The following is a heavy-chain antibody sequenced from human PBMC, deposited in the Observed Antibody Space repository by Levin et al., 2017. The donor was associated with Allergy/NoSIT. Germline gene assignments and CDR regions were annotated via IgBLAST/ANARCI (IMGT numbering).Heavy chain of an antibody. V-gene: IGHV3-23*01. CDR3: AKDPNGDYLGAHDF. CDR1: GLTFSSYF. Sequence: GGSLRLSCAAPGLTFSSYFMTWVRQAPGKGLEWVSSISGSGGSTLYTDSVKGRFTISRDNSKNTLYLQMVSLTAEDTAIYYCAKDPNGDYLGAHDFWGQGTMVTVSS. CDR2: ISGSGGST. D-gene: IGHD4-17*01. J-gene: IGHJ3*01.